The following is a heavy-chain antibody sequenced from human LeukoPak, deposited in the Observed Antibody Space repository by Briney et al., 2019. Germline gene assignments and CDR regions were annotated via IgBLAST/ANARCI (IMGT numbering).Heavy chain of an antibody. Sequence: SETLSLACAVYGGSFSGYYWSWIRQPPGKGLEWIGEINHSGSTNYNPSLKSRVTISVDTSKNQFSLKLSSVTAADTAVYYCARGIAVADTHYYYGMDVWGQGTTVTVSS. V-gene: IGHV4-34*01. CDR3: ARGIAVADTHYYYGMDV. D-gene: IGHD6-19*01. CDR2: INHSGST. J-gene: IGHJ6*02. CDR1: GGSFSGYY.